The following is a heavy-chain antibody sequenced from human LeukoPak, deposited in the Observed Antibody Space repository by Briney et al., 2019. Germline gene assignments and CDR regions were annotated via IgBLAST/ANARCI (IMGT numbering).Heavy chain of an antibody. D-gene: IGHD6-13*01. J-gene: IGHJ5*02. CDR3: ARGDGVASASGGVAP. CDR2: IYHSESA. CDR1: GGSISSYY. Sequence: SETLSLTCTLSGGSISSYYWSWIRQPAGKGLEWIGRIYHSESADVTPSLKSRATISADRSKNQFSLKLSSVTAADTAVYYCARGDGVASASGGVAPWGQGTLVTVTS. V-gene: IGHV4-4*07.